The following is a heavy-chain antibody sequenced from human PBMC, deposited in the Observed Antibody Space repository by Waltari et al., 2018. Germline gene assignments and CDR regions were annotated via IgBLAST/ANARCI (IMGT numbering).Heavy chain of an antibody. CDR3: ARGRVSYSYGIYYYYYYGMDV. CDR2: IYYSGST. J-gene: IGHJ6*02. CDR1: GGSISSYY. Sequence: QVQLQESGPGLVKPSETLSLTCTVSGGSISSYYWSWIRQPPGKGLEWIGYIYYSGSTNPNPSLKGRVTISVGTSKNQFSLELSSVTAADTAVYYCARGRVSYSYGIYYYYYYGMDVWGQGTTVTVSS. D-gene: IGHD5-18*01. V-gene: IGHV4-59*01.